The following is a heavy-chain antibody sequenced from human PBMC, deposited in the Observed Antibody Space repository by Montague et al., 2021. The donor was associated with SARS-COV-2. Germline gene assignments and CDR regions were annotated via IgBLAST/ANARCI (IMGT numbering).Heavy chain of an antibody. CDR2: ISYDGSNK. J-gene: IGHJ4*02. D-gene: IGHD4-17*01. V-gene: IGHV3-30-3*01. Sequence: SRRLSCAASGFPFSSYAMHWVRQAPGKGLEWVAVISYDGSNKYYADSVKGRFTISRDNSKNTLYPQMNSLRAEDTAVYYCASELADYGDFDYWGQGTLVTVSS. CDR1: GFPFSSYA. CDR3: ASELADYGDFDY.